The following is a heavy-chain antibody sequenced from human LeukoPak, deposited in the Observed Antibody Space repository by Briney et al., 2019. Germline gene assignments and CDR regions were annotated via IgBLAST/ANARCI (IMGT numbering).Heavy chain of an antibody. D-gene: IGHD3-22*01. J-gene: IGHJ3*02. CDR3: ARMPAADSSGYYLADAFDI. V-gene: IGHV1-69*13. CDR2: IIPIFGTA. Sequence: GASVKVSCKASGGTFISYAISWVRQAPGQGLEWMGGIIPIFGTANYAQKFQGRVTITADESTSTAYMELSSLRSEDTAVYYCARMPAADSSGYYLADAFDIWGQGTVVTVSS. CDR1: GGTFISYA.